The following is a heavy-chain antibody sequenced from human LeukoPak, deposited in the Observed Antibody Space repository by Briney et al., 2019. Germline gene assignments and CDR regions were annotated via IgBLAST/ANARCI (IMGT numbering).Heavy chain of an antibody. CDR2: MYYSGRA. Sequence: SETLSLTCTVSGGSVSDSRYYWGSIRQPPGKWLECLANMYYSGRANYNPSLKSRVTISIDTSKNQFSLKLSSVTAADTAVYYCARQSSYSSGWYFDYWGQGTLVTVSS. V-gene: IGHV4-39*01. CDR3: ARQSSYSSGWYFDY. D-gene: IGHD6-19*01. J-gene: IGHJ4*02. CDR1: GGSVSDSRYY.